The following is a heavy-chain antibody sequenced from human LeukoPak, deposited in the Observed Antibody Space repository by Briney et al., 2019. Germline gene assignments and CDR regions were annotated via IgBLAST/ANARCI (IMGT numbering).Heavy chain of an antibody. CDR2: ISSSGRTI. J-gene: IGHJ4*02. D-gene: IGHD1-26*01. V-gene: IGHV3-48*04. Sequence: GGSLRLSCAASGFTFSSYGMSWVRQAPGKGLEWVSYISSSGRTIYYADSVKGRFTVSRDNAKNSLYLQMNSLRAEDTAIYYCARDNYSGSRYFDHWGQGTLVTVSS. CDR1: GFTFSSYG. CDR3: ARDNYSGSRYFDH.